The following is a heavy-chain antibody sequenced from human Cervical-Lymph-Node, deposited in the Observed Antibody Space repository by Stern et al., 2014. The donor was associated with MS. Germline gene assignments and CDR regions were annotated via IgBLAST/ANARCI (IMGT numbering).Heavy chain of an antibody. Sequence: VQLEESGPGLVKPSGTLSLTCTVSGDSVSGRTWWTWVRQSPGKGLEWIGRIPPSGSTDYNPSLKSRVTMSLDTSKNHLSLSLESVTAADTAMYFCARWRGTGLFDYWGQGTLITVSS. V-gene: IGHV4-4*02. CDR3: ARWRGTGLFDY. J-gene: IGHJ4*02. D-gene: IGHD3/OR15-3a*01. CDR2: IPPSGST. CDR1: GDSVSGRTW.